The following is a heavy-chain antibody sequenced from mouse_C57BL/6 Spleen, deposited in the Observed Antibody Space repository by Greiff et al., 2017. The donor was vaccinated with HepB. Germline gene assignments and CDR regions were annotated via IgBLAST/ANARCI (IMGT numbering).Heavy chain of an antibody. V-gene: IGHV1-74*01. CDR1: GYTFTSYW. CDR3: EMSEDHGISDLDY. Sequence: QVQLQQSGAELVKPGASVKVSCKASGYTFTSYWMHWVKQRPGQVLEWIGRIHPSDSDTNYNQKFKGKATLTVDKSSSTAYMKLSSLTAEDSAVCDSEMSEDHGISDLDYWGQGTTLTVSS. CDR2: IHPSDSDT. J-gene: IGHJ2*01.